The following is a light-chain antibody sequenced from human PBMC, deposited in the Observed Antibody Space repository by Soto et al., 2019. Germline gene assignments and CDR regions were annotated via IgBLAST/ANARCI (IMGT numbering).Light chain of an antibody. CDR1: QSISSS. J-gene: IGKJ1*01. V-gene: IGKV1-39*01. CDR2: AAS. Sequence: DIQMTQSPSSLSASVGDRVTITCRASQSISSSLNWYQQKPGKAPTLLIYAASSLQSGVPSRFSGSGSGTDFTLTISSLQPEDFATYYCQQSYSTRPFGQGTKVEIK. CDR3: QQSYSTRP.